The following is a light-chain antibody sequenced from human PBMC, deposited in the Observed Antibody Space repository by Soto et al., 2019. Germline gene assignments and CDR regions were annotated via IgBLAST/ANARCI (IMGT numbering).Light chain of an antibody. Sequence: EIVLTQSPGTLSLSPGDRATLSCRASQSVSSSSLAWYQQKPGQAPRLLIYGASIRATGIPDRFSGSGSGTDFTLTISRLEPEDFAVYYCQQYGSSPRTFGQETKVEIK. CDR2: GAS. J-gene: IGKJ1*01. CDR3: QQYGSSPRT. V-gene: IGKV3-20*01. CDR1: QSVSSSS.